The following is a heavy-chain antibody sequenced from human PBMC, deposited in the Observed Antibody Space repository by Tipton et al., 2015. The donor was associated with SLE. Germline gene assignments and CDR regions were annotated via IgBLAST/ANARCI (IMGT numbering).Heavy chain of an antibody. J-gene: IGHJ6*03. D-gene: IGHD6-19*01. CDR2: INHGGST. V-gene: IGHV4-34*01. CDR3: ARGLGSYSSGWRYYYYYMDV. Sequence: TLSLTCAVYGGSFSGYYWSWIRQPPGKGLEWIGEINHGGSTNYNPSLKSRVTKSVDTSKNQFSLKLSSVTAADTAVYYCARGLGSYSSGWRYYYYYMDVWGKGTTVTVSS. CDR1: GGSFSGYY.